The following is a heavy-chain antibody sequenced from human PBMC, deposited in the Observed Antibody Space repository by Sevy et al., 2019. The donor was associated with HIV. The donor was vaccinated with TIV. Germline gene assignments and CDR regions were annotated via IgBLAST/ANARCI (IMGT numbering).Heavy chain of an antibody. D-gene: IGHD3-22*01. Sequence: GGSLRLSCAASGFTFNTHAMNWVRQAPGKGLEWVSVISGTGSSTYYADSVKGRFTISRENSKNTLYLQMNSLGDDDTPVNYCAKSLNPALESMIEVIFRTLKGFDVWGQGTMVTVSS. V-gene: IGHV3-23*01. J-gene: IGHJ3*01. CDR3: AKSLNPALESMIEVIFRTLKGFDV. CDR2: ISGTGSST. CDR1: GFTFNTHA.